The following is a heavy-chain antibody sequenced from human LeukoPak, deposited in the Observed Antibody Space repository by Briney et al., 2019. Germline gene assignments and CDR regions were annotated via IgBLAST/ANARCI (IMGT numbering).Heavy chain of an antibody. Sequence: SETLSLTCAVYGGSFSGHYWTWIRQPPGKGLEWIGVIKPSGITNYNPSLKSRVTLSIDTSKNQFSLKVASVTAAGMAVYYCARVRGCSVHNCLLGGWFDPWGQGTLVTVSS. D-gene: IGHD5/OR15-5a*01. CDR1: GGSFSGHY. J-gene: IGHJ5*02. CDR3: ARVRGCSVHNCLLGGWFDP. CDR2: IKPSGIT. V-gene: IGHV4-34*01.